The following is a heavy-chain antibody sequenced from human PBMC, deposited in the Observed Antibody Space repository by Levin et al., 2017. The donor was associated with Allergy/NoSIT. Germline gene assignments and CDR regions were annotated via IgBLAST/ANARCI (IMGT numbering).Heavy chain of an antibody. D-gene: IGHD6-19*01. CDR3: ARDASGWSMDDAFDI. V-gene: IGHV4-59*01. CDR1: GGSISSYY. CDR2: IYYSGST. J-gene: IGHJ3*02. Sequence: SQTLSLTCTVSGGSISSYYWSWIRPPPGKGLEWIWYIYYSGSTNYNPSLKSRVTISVDTSKNQFSLKLSSVTAADTDVYYCARDASGWSMDDAFDIWGQGTMVTVSS.